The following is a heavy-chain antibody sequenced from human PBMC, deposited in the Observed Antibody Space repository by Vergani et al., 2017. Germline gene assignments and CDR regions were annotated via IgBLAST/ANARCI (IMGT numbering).Heavy chain of an antibody. J-gene: IGHJ6*02. CDR2: VYTSGMT. V-gene: IGHV4-61*02. D-gene: IGHD3-10*01. CDR3: ARELSYYYGSGGDDYYPYYYEGMDV. Sequence: QVQLQESGPRLVRPSQTLSLTCTVSGGSINTGAYYWSWIRQPAGKGLEWIGRVYTSGMTNYNPSLKSRVTILVVRSKSQLSLKLTSVTAGDTAVCFCARELSYYYGSGGDDYYPYYYEGMDVWGPGTTVTVSS. CDR1: GGSINTGAYY.